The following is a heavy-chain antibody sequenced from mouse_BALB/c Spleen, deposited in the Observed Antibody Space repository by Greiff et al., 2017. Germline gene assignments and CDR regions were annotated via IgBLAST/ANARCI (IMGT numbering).Heavy chain of an antibody. CDR1: GYSITSDYA. J-gene: IGHJ4*01. D-gene: IGHD1-2*01. Sequence: EVKLMESGPGLVKPSQSLSLTCTVTGYSITSDYAWNWIRQFPGNKLEWMGYISYSGSTSYNPSLKSRISITRDTSKNQFFLQLNSVTTEDTATYYCARYYYGSLYAMDYWGQGTSVTVSA. V-gene: IGHV3-2*02. CDR3: ARYYYGSLYAMDY. CDR2: ISYSGST.